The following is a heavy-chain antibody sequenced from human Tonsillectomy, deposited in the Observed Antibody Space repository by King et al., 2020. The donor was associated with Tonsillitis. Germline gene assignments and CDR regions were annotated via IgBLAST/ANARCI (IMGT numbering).Heavy chain of an antibody. D-gene: IGHD5-24*01. CDR1: GFTFSSYS. CDR2: ISSSSSYI. CDR3: ARVTKDGYNSFYFDY. V-gene: IGHV3-21*01. J-gene: IGHJ4*02. Sequence: VQLVESGGGLVKPGGSLRLSCAASGFTFSSYSMNWVRQAPGKGLEWVSSISSSSSYIYYADSVKGRFTISRDNAKNSLYLQMNSLRAEDTAVYYCARVTKDGYNSFYFDYWGQGTPVTVSS.